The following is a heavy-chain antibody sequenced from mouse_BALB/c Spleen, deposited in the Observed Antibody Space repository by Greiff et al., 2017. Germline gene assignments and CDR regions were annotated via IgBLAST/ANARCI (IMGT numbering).Heavy chain of an antibody. CDR1: EYEFPSHD. CDR3: ARHATVEGWYFDV. CDR2: INSDGGST. Sequence: EVKLMESGGGLVQPGESLKLSCESNEYEFPSHDMSWVRKTPEQRLELVAAINSDGGSTYYPDTMERRFIISRDNTKKTLYLQMSSLRSEDTALYYCARHATVEGWYFDVWGAGTTVTVSS. D-gene: IGHD1-1*01. V-gene: IGHV5-2*01. J-gene: IGHJ1*01.